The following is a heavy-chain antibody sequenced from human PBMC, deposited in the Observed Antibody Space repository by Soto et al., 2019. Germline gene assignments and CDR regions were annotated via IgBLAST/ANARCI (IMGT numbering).Heavy chain of an antibody. D-gene: IGHD2-21*01. CDR1: GLTFTSSA. CDR3: AALLGDSDAFDI. CDR2: IVVGSGNT. Sequence: ASGKVSCKASGLTFTSSAMQWVRQARGQRLEWIGWIVVGSGNTNYAQKFQERVTITRDMSTSTAYMELSSLRSEDTAVYYCAALLGDSDAFDIWGQGTMVTVS. J-gene: IGHJ3*02. V-gene: IGHV1-58*02.